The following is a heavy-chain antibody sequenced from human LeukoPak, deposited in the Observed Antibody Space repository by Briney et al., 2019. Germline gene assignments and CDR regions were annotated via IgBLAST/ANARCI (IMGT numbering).Heavy chain of an antibody. CDR1: GGSISSYY. D-gene: IGHD5-18*01. Sequence: PSETLSLTCTVSGGSISSYYWSWIRQPPGKGLEWIGYIYYSGSTNYNPSLKSRVTISVDTSKNQFSLKLSSVTAADTAVYYCARGGEIWLHFDYWGQGTLVTVSS. CDR3: ARGGEIWLHFDY. CDR2: IYYSGST. J-gene: IGHJ4*02. V-gene: IGHV4-59*12.